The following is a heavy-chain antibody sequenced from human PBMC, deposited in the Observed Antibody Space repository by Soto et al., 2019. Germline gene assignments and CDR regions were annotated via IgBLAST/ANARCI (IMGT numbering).Heavy chain of an antibody. D-gene: IGHD1-26*01. Sequence: SETLSLTCTVSGGSISSSSYYWGWIRQPPGKGLEWIGSIYYSGSTYYNPSLKSRVTISVDTSKNQFSLKLSSVTAADPAVYYCARQEGSGSYYWYYFDYWGQGTLVTVSS. V-gene: IGHV4-39*01. CDR3: ARQEGSGSYYWYYFDY. CDR2: IYYSGST. CDR1: GGSISSSSYY. J-gene: IGHJ4*02.